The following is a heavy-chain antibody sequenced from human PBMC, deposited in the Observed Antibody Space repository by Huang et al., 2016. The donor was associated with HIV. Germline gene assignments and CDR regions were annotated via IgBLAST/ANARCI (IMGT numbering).Heavy chain of an antibody. CDR3: AHLPEPSSPWTDY. J-gene: IGHJ4*02. V-gene: IGHV3-9*01. CDR2: ITGDSDRV. D-gene: IGHD1-1*01. Sequence: EVHLVESGGGLVQPGRSLRLSCGASGFTFDDVSMHWVRQRPGKCLDDVSCITGDSDRVCYAASGKGRFTISRDNAKNSLYLQMNSLRVEDTALYYCAHLPEPSSPWTDYWGQGTLVTVSS. CDR1: GFTFDDVS.